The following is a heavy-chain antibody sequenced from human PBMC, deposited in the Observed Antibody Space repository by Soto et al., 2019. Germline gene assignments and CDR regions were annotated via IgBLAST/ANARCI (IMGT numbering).Heavy chain of an antibody. V-gene: IGHV3-21*01. D-gene: IGHD3-3*01. CDR1: VFTFISYS. CDR2: ISSSSSYI. Sequence: GWSLRLSCAASVFTFISYSMNWARQAPGKGLEWVSSISSSSSYIYYADSVKGRFTISRDNAKNSLYLQMNSLRAEDTAVYYCARVSRHYDFWSGYYLPWGQGTLVTVSS. J-gene: IGHJ5*02. CDR3: ARVSRHYDFWSGYYLP.